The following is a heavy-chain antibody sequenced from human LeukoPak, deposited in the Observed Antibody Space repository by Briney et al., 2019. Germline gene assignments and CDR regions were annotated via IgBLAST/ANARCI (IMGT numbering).Heavy chain of an antibody. CDR3: ARGETSWTLPNDY. D-gene: IGHD2-2*01. CDR2: IRYDGSKK. J-gene: IGHJ4*02. Sequence: GGSLRLSCAASGFSFSSFGMHWVRQAPGKGLDWVAFIRYDGSKKYYADSVKGRFTISRDNAKNSLYLQMNSLRAEDTAVYYCARGETSWTLPNDYWGQGTLVTVS. V-gene: IGHV3-30*02. CDR1: GFSFSSFG.